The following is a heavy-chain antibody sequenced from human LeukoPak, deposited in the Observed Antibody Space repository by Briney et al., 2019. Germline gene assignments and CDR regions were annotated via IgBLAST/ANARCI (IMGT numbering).Heavy chain of an antibody. D-gene: IGHD3-22*01. CDR1: GGTFSSHG. CDR3: ARRWPHSSGYYLFDY. V-gene: IGHV1-69*05. Sequence: SVKVSCKASGGTFSSHGMSWVRQAPGQGLEWVGGIIPVFGAANYAQKFQGRVTITTDESTSTAYMELSSLRSEDTALYYCARRWPHSSGYYLFDYWGQGTLVSVSS. J-gene: IGHJ4*02. CDR2: IIPVFGAA.